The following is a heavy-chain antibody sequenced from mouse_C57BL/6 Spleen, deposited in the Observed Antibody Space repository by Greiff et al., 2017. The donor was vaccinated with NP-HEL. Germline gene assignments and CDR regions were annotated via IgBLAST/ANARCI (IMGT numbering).Heavy chain of an antibody. CDR3: ARWGGNWYFDV. CDR2: INPSTGGT. Sequence: VQLQQSGPELVKPGASVKISCKASGYSFTGYYMNWVKQSPEKSLEWIGEINPSTGGTTYNQKFKAKATLTVDKSSSTAYMQLKSLTSEDSAVYYCARWGGNWYFDVWGTGTTVTVSS. J-gene: IGHJ1*03. V-gene: IGHV1-42*01. CDR1: GYSFTGYY. D-gene: IGHD1-1*02.